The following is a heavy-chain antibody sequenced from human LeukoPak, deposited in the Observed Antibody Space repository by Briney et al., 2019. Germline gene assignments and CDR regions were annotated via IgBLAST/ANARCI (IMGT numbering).Heavy chain of an antibody. D-gene: IGHD3-16*01. V-gene: IGHV3-9*01. CDR3: AKDTEGSMITFGGVRYFDY. CDR1: GFTFDDYA. Sequence: GRSLRLSCAASGFTFDDYAMPWVRQAPGKGLEWVSGISWNSGSIGYADSVKGRFTISRDNAKNSLYLQMNSLRAEDTASYYCAKDTEGSMITFGGVRYFDYWGQGTLVTVSS. J-gene: IGHJ4*02. CDR2: ISWNSGSI.